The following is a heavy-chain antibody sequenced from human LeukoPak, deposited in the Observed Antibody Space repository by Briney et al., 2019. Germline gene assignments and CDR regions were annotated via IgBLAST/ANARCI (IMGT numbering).Heavy chain of an antibody. CDR3: TTAPGQPIAVAGIWVDY. J-gene: IGHJ4*02. D-gene: IGHD6-19*01. CDR1: GFTFSNAW. CDR2: IKSKTDSGTT. V-gene: IGHV3-15*01. Sequence: GGSLRLSCAASGFTFSNAWMSWVRQAPGKGLEWVGRIKSKTDSGTTDYAAPVKGRFTISRDDSKNTLYLQMNSLKTEDTAVYYCTTAPGQPIAVAGIWVDYWGQGTLVTVSS.